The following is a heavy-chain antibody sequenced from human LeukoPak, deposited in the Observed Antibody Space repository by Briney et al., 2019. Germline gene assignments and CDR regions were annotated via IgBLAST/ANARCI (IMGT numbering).Heavy chain of an antibody. V-gene: IGHV3-73*01. CDR1: GFTFSGSA. Sequence: GGSLRLSCAASGFTFSGSAMHWVRQASGKGLEWVGRFRSKANSYATAYAASVKGRFTISRDDSKNTAYLQMNSLKTEDTAVYYCATDFYDTTWGQGTLVTVSS. J-gene: IGHJ5*02. CDR2: FRSKANSYAT. CDR3: ATDFYDTT. D-gene: IGHD3-22*01.